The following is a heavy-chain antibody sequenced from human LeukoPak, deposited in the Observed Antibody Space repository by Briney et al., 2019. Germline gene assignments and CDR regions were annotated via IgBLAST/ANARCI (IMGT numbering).Heavy chain of an antibody. V-gene: IGHV3-23*01. CDR3: FGVQLGSRHVDIFL. J-gene: IGHJ4*02. D-gene: IGHD2-2*03. CDR1: GFTFSSYA. Sequence: GGSLRLSCAASGFTFSSYAMSWVRQAPGKGLEWVAGISATGGSSVYIDSVKGRFTISRDNFKNTVFLQMNSLRAEDTAVYYCFGVQLGSRHVDIFLRGQGTLVTVSS. CDR2: ISATGGSS.